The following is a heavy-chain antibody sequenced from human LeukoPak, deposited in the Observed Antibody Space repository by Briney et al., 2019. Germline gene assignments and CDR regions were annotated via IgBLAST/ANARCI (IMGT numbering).Heavy chain of an antibody. Sequence: GSLRLSCAASGFTFSSYSMNWVRQSPGKGLEWIGEINHSGSTSYNPSLKSRVTISLDMSKNQFSLKLISVTAADTGVYYCARGVTDTNWGQGTLVTVSS. J-gene: IGHJ4*02. CDR3: ARGVTDTN. CDR2: INHSGST. CDR1: GFTFSSYS. V-gene: IGHV4-34*01. D-gene: IGHD5-18*01.